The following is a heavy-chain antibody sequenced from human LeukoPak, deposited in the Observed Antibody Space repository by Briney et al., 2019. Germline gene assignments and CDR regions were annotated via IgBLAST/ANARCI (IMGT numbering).Heavy chain of an antibody. CDR3: ARAGYYGTSWYYYYMDV. J-gene: IGHJ6*03. CDR2: IRNDGSDK. V-gene: IGHV3-30*02. Sequence: HPGGSLRLSCAASGFSFSTYGMHWVRQAPGKGLEWVAFIRNDGSDKRYADSVKGRFSIFRDDSKNMLYLQMNSLRAEDTAVYYCARAGYYGTSWYYYYMDVWGKGTTVTVSS. CDR1: GFSFSTYG. D-gene: IGHD3-10*01.